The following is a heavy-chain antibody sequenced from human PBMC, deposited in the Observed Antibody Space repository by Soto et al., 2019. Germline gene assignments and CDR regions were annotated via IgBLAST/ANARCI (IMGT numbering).Heavy chain of an antibody. J-gene: IGHJ4*02. D-gene: IGHD1-26*01. CDR3: ARDPPVGGSYSDY. CDR2: ISAYNGNT. Sequence: ASVKVSCKASGYTFTSYGISWVRQAPGQGLEWMGWISAYNGNTNYAQKLQGRVTMTTDTSTSTAYVELRSLRSDDTAVYYCARDPPVGGSYSDYWGQGTLVTVSS. CDR1: GYTFTSYG. V-gene: IGHV1-18*01.